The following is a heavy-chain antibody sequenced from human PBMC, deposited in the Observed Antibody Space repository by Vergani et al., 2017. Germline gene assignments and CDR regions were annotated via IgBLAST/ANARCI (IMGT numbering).Heavy chain of an antibody. V-gene: IGHV1-69*01. D-gene: IGHD6-6*01. CDR1: GGTFSSYA. Sequence: GKVEKVGDEVKKPGSSVKVSCKASGGTFSSYAISWVRQAPGQGLEWMGGIIPIFGTANYAQKFQGRVTTTADEPTSTAYMELSSLRSEDTAVYYCARAGAARPHYYYYYMDVWGKGTTVTVSS. J-gene: IGHJ6*03. CDR3: ARAGAARPHYYYYYMDV. CDR2: IIPIFGTA.